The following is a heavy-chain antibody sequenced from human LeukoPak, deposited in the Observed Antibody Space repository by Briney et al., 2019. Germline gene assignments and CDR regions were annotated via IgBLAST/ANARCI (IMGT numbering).Heavy chain of an antibody. Sequence: ASVKVSCKASAYSFTNYYIHWVRQAPGQGLEWMGIINPSDGNTSYAQKFQGRVTMTRDMSTSTAYMELSSLRSEDTAVYYCARDNSVEDTAWWFDPWGQGTLVTVSS. CDR1: AYSFTNYY. CDR2: INPSDGNT. D-gene: IGHD4-23*01. CDR3: ARDNSVEDTAWWFDP. V-gene: IGHV1-46*01. J-gene: IGHJ5*02.